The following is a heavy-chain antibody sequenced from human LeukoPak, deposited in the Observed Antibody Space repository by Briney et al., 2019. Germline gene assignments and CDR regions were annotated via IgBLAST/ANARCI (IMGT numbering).Heavy chain of an antibody. CDR3: TNPGVLYSNSGMGY. V-gene: IGHV3-23*01. Sequence: GGSLRLSCAASGFTFNGYDMSWVRQAPGKGLEWVSAISGSGGSTYYADSVKGRFTISRDNSKNTLYLQMNSLRAEDTAVYYCTNPGVLYSNSGMGYWGQGTLVTVSS. CDR2: ISGSGGST. J-gene: IGHJ4*02. D-gene: IGHD4-11*01. CDR1: GFTFNGYD.